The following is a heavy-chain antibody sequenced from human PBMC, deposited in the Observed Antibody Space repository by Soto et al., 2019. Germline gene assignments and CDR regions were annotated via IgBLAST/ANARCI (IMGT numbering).Heavy chain of an antibody. V-gene: IGHV4-34*01. D-gene: IGHD6-6*01. J-gene: IGHJ6*02. Sequence: SETLSLTCAVYGGSFSGYYWSWIRQPPGKWLEWIGEINHSGSTNYNPSLKSRVTISVDTSKNQFSLKLSSVTAADTAVYYCASLYSSSQARPTYYYYYGMDVWGQGXTVTVYS. CDR1: GGSFSGYY. CDR3: ASLYSSSQARPTYYYYYGMDV. CDR2: INHSGST.